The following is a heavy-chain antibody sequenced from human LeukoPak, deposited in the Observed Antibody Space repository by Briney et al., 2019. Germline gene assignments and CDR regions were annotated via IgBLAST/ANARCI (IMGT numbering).Heavy chain of an antibody. CDR3: ARGRQEVSMIVVVMTAVSYYLDV. V-gene: IGHV4-34*01. Sequence: SETLSLTCAVYGGSFSGYYWTWIRQAPGKGLEWIGEINPSGRISYNSSLKSRLTISVDASKNQFSLNLRSLTAADTAVYYCARGRQEVSMIVVVMTAVSYYLDVWGKGTTVTVS. CDR1: GGSFSGYY. CDR2: INPSGRI. D-gene: IGHD3-22*01. J-gene: IGHJ6*03.